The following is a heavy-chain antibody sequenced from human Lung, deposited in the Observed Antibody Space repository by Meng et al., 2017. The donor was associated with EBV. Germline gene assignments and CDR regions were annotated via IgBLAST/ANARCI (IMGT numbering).Heavy chain of an antibody. V-gene: IGHV3-74*01. D-gene: IGHD3-3*01. CDR2: TNNDWGIS. J-gene: IGHJ4*02. CDR3: SRDLVDSDDV. Sequence: VVVGGFVGGLVSLGGPLGLSCGSSGCQFSHYLRQCVCQVPEKVLICVSRTNNDWGISNYAHSVKGRFTISRDNTKNILYLQMKSLTVEYTAVYFCSRDLVDSDDVWGQGTLVTVSS. CDR1: GCQFSHYL.